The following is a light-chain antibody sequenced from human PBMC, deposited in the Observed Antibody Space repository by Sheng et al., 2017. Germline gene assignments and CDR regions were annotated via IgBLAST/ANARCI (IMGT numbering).Light chain of an antibody. V-gene: IGKV1-16*02. Sequence: DIQMTQSPSSLSASVGDRVTITCQASQDISNYLNWYQQKPGKAPKLLIYDASSLQSGVPSKFSGSGSGTDFTLTISSLQPEDFATYYCQQYITYPFTFGGGTKVEIK. CDR3: QQYITYPFT. CDR1: QDISNY. J-gene: IGKJ4*01. CDR2: DAS.